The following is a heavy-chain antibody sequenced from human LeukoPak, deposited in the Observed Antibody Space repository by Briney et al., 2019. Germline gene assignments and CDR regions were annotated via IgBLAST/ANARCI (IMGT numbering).Heavy chain of an antibody. CDR1: AFTFSNYE. J-gene: IGHJ4*02. D-gene: IGHD6-6*01. CDR3: ARQVAARASDY. Sequence: PGGSLRLSCAASAFTFSNYEMNWVRQAPGKGLEWISYISSSGSTTYYADSVKGRFTISRDNAKNSLYLQMNSLRAEDTAVYYCARQVAARASDYWGEGTLVTVSS. CDR2: ISSSGSTT. V-gene: IGHV3-48*03.